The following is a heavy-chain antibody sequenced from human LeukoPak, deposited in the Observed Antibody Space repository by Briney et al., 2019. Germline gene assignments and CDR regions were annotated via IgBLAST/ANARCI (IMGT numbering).Heavy chain of an antibody. Sequence: ESLKISCKGSGYTFPNYWIGWVRQMPGKSLEWMGIIYPGDSNTRYSPSFQGQVTISADKSISTAYLQWSSLKASDTAMYYCARFAYGSDYFPGHYWGQGTLVTVSS. CDR1: GYTFPNYW. V-gene: IGHV5-51*01. J-gene: IGHJ4*02. D-gene: IGHD3-22*01. CDR3: ARFAYGSDYFPGHY. CDR2: IYPGDSNT.